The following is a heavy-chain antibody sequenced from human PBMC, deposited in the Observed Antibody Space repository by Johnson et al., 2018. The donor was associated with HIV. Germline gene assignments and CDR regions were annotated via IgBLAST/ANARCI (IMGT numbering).Heavy chain of an antibody. D-gene: IGHD5-18*01. J-gene: IGHJ3*02. V-gene: IGHV3-13*01. CDR1: GFTFSTYD. CDR3: TAEAGIELWLIDAFDI. Sequence: VQLVESGGGVVQPGRSLRLSCAASGFTFSTYDMHWVRQVTGKGLEWVSGITTAGDTYYPGSVKGRFTIFRDNAKNSLYLQMNSLKTEDTAVYYCTAEAGIELWLIDAFDIWGQGTMVTVSS. CDR2: ITTAGDT.